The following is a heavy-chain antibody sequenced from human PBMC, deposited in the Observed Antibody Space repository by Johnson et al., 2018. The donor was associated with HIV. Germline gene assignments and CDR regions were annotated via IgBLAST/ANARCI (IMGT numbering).Heavy chain of an antibody. J-gene: IGHJ3*02. D-gene: IGHD2-21*02. CDR1: RFTFDDYG. CDR2: INWNGGNT. V-gene: IGHV3-20*04. Sequence: VQLVESGGGVVRPGGSLRLSCAASRFTFDDYGMSWVRQAPGKGLEWVSGINWNGGNTDYADSVKGRFTISRDNAKNSLYLQMNSLRAEDTAVYYCARGLAYCGGDCSPDAFDIWGQGTMVTVSS. CDR3: ARGLAYCGGDCSPDAFDI.